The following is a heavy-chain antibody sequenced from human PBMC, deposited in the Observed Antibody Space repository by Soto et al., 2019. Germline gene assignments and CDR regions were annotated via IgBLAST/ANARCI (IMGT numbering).Heavy chain of an antibody. D-gene: IGHD3-9*01. V-gene: IGHV3-48*02. CDR1: GFTFRDYS. CDR3: ARDRMRWTELLTGYLDYCDF. J-gene: IGHJ4*02. CDR2: ITTSGGTI. Sequence: EVQLVASGGGLVQPGGSLRLSCAASGFTFRDYSMNWFRQVPGKGLEWISYITTSGGTIFYSDSVEGRFTISRDNVQNSLYLQMNSLRDEDTALYYCARDRMRWTELLTGYLDYCDFWGQGALVTVSS.